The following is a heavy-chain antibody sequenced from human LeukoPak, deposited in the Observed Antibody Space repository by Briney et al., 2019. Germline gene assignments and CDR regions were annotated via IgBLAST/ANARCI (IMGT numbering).Heavy chain of an antibody. CDR1: GGSISSYY. CDR2: IYTSGST. D-gene: IGHD2/OR15-2a*01. J-gene: IGHJ2*01. CDR3: ARFFSWVDYWYFDL. V-gene: IGHV4-4*07. Sequence: SETLSLTCTVSGGSISSYYWSWIRQPAGKGLEWIGRIYTSGSTNYNPSLKSRVTMSVDTSKNQFSLKLSSVTAADTAVYYCARFFSWVDYWYFDLWGRGTLVTVSS.